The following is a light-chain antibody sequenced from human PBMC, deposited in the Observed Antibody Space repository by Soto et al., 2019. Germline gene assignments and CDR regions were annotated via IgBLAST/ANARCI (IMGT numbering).Light chain of an antibody. CDR3: SSYTSRSTLV. V-gene: IGLV2-14*01. CDR2: EVS. J-gene: IGLJ3*02. Sequence: QSALTQPASVSGSPGQSITISCTGTNSDVGGYNYVSWYQQRPGKAPKLIISEVSARPSGVSNRFSGSKSGNTASLTISGLQAEDAAAYFCSSYTSRSTLVFGVGTKLTVL. CDR1: NSDVGGYNY.